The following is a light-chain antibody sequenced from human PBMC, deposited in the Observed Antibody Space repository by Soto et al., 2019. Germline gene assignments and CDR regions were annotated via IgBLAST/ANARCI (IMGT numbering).Light chain of an antibody. V-gene: IGLV2-14*01. CDR3: SSYTSSSTKV. J-gene: IGLJ1*01. Sequence: QSALTRPASVSGSPGQSMTISCTGTSSDVGGYNYVSWYQQHPGKAPKLMIYDVSNRPTGVSNRFSGSKSGNTASLTISGLQAEDEADYYCSSYTSSSTKVFGTGTKVTVL. CDR1: SSDVGGYNY. CDR2: DVS.